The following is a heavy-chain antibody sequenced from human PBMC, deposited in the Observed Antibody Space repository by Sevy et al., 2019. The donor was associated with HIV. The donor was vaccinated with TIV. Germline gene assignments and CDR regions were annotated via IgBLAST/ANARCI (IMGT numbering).Heavy chain of an antibody. V-gene: IGHV3-7*03. CDR2: IKRDGSEK. J-gene: IGHJ6*02. Sequence: GGSLRLSCAASGFTFSNYWMTWVRQAPGKGLEWVANIKRDGSEKYYVASVKGRFTISRDNAKKSLYLQMNSLRAEDTAVYYWARDCSSTSCLWGLDVWGQGTTVTVSS. D-gene: IGHD2-2*01. CDR3: ARDCSSTSCLWGLDV. CDR1: GFTFSNYW.